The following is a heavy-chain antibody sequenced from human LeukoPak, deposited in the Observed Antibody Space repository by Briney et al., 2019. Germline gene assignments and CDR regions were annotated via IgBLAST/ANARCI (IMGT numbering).Heavy chain of an antibody. J-gene: IGHJ3*02. Sequence: SETLSLTCTVSGGSISSGSYYWSWIRQPAGKGLEWIGRIYTSGSTNYNPSLKSRVTISVDTSKNQFSLKLSSVTAADTAVYYCARDDPRITIFGVAADAFDIWGQGTMVTVSS. CDR1: GGSISSGSYY. CDR2: IYTSGST. D-gene: IGHD3-3*01. V-gene: IGHV4-61*02. CDR3: ARDDPRITIFGVAADAFDI.